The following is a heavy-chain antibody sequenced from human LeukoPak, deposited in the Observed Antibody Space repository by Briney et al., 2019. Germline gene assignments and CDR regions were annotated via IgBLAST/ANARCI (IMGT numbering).Heavy chain of an antibody. CDR1: GFTVITND. CDR2: LYSDGNT. J-gene: IGHJ4*02. V-gene: IGHV3-53*01. Sequence: QPGGSLRLSCAASGFTVITNDMTWVRQAPGEGLEWVSVLYSDGNTKYADSVQGRFTISRDNSKNTLYLEMNSLSPDDTAVYYCARGVEPLAANTLAYWGQGTLVTVSS. CDR3: ARGVEPLAANTLAY. D-gene: IGHD1-14*01.